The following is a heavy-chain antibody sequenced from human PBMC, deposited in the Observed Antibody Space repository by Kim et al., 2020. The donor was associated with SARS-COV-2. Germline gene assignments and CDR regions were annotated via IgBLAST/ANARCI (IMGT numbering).Heavy chain of an antibody. CDR3: ARCGRGSGSYSEYYYYYMDV. Sequence: GASLKISCKGSGYSFTSYWIGWVRQMPGKGLEWMGIIYPGDSDTRYSPSFQGQVTISADKSISTAYLQWSSLKASDTAMYYCARCGRGSGSYSEYYYYYMDVWGKGTTVTV. V-gene: IGHV5-51*01. J-gene: IGHJ6*03. CDR2: IYPGDSDT. CDR1: GYSFTSYW. D-gene: IGHD3-10*01.